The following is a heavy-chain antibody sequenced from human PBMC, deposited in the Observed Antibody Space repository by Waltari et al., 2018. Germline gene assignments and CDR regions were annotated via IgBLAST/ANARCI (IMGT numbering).Heavy chain of an antibody. Sequence: EVQLVESGGGLAQPGGSLRPYCAASGLSFSNSGRTWVRQASGKGPEWVANIKQDGSEKYYMDSVKGRFTISRDNAKNSLYLQMNNLRVEDTTVYYCTRGGRDSSWYWRDWGQGTLVTVSS. J-gene: IGHJ4*02. CDR2: IKQDGSEK. D-gene: IGHD6-13*01. CDR3: TRGGRDSSWYWRD. V-gene: IGHV3-7*01. CDR1: GLSFSNSG.